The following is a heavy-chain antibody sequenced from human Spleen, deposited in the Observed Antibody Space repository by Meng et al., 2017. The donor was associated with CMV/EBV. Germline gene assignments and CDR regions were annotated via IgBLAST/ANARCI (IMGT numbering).Heavy chain of an antibody. CDR3: ARVFGNREPFDY. V-gene: IGHV1-18*01. J-gene: IGHJ4*02. CDR1: GGTFTSYT. Sequence: HVQLVQSGAELKKHGSSVKVSCKVSGGTFTSYTISWVRQAPGQGLEWMGWISAYNGNTNYAQKLQGRVTMPTDTSTSTAYMERRSLRSDDTAVYYCARVFGNREPFDYWGQGTLVTVSS. CDR2: ISAYNGNT. D-gene: IGHD1-14*01.